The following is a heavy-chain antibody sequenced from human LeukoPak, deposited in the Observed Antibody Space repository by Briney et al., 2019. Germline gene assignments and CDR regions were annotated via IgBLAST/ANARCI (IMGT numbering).Heavy chain of an antibody. D-gene: IGHD3-22*01. J-gene: IGHJ6*03. CDR2: IYYTGST. Sequence: SETLSLTCTVSGGSISGYYWSWLRQPPGKGLEWIGYIYYTGSTNYNPSLKSRVTISVDTSKNQFSLKLSSVTAADTAVYYCARRYDSTLYYYYYMDVWGKGTTVTVSS. CDR1: GGSISGYY. V-gene: IGHV4-59*08. CDR3: ARRYDSTLYYYYYMDV.